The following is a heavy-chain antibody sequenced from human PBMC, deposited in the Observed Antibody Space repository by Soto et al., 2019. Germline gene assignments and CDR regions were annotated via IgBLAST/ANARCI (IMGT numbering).Heavy chain of an antibody. V-gene: IGHV3-30-3*01. J-gene: IGHJ4*02. Sequence: QVQLVESGGGVVQPGRSLRLSCAASGFTCSSYAMHWVRQAPGKGLEWVAVISYDGSNKYYADSVKGRFTISRDNSKNTLYLQMNSLRAEDTAVYYCARDEYSSSWYPSFDYWGQGTLVTVSS. D-gene: IGHD6-13*01. CDR3: ARDEYSSSWYPSFDY. CDR1: GFTCSSYA. CDR2: ISYDGSNK.